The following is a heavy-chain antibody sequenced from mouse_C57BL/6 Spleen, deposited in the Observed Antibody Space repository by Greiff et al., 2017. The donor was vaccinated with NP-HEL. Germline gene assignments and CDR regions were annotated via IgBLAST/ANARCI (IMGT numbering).Heavy chain of an antibody. CDR1: GFTFSDYG. J-gene: IGHJ3*01. Sequence: EVQLQESGGGLVKPGGSLKLSCAASGFTFSDYGMHWVRQAPEKGLEWVAYISSGSSTIYYADTVKGRFTITRDNAKNTLFLQMTSLGSEDTAMYYCASERYEGFAYWGQGTLVTVSA. CDR2: ISSGSSTI. V-gene: IGHV5-17*01. CDR3: ASERYEGFAY. D-gene: IGHD2-3*01.